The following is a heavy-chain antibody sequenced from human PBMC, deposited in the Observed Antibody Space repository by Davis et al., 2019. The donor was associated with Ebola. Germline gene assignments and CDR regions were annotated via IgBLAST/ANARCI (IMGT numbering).Heavy chain of an antibody. Sequence: PGGSLRLSCPASGFTFNKYAMSWVRQAPGKGLEWVSVITGSGGRADYAGSVEGRFTISRDNSINTLYLQMNNLRAEDTTVYYCAKRPVDTVPFHSIYYFDYWGQGTLVTVSS. V-gene: IGHV3-23*01. D-gene: IGHD5-18*01. CDR2: ITGSGGRA. CDR1: GFTFNKYA. J-gene: IGHJ4*02. CDR3: AKRPVDTVPFHSIYYFDY.